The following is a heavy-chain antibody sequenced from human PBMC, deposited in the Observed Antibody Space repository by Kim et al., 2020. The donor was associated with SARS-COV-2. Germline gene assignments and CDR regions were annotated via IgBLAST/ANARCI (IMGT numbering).Heavy chain of an antibody. CDR2: IWYDGRNK. J-gene: IGHJ4*01. CDR1: GFSFSTYG. D-gene: IGHD6-19*01. V-gene: IGHV3-33*06. Sequence: GGSLRLSCAASGFSFSTYGVLWVRQAPGKGLEWVALIWYDGRNKYYADSVKGRFTISRDNSRNTLYLQMNSLSAEDTAVYYCAKNTDGCIDYWGQGTLVTVSS. CDR3: AKNTDGCIDY.